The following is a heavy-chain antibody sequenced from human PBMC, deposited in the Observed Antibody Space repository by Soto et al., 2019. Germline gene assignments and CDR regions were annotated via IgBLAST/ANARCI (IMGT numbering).Heavy chain of an antibody. CDR2: IYYNGDT. D-gene: IGHD3-16*01. J-gene: IGHJ4*01. V-gene: IGHV4-39*01. CDR1: GGSISSSGYY. CDR3: ARGGKYYQQETYFFDY. Sequence: NPSETLSLTCTVSGGSISSSGYYWAWLRQPPVRGLEWIGSIYYNGDTYFYPSLKSRVTISVDTSKNQFSLKLTSVTAADTALYFCARGGKYYQQETYFFDYWGQGSLVTVSS.